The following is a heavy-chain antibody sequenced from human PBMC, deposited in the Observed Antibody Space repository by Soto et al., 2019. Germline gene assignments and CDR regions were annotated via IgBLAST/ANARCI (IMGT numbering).Heavy chain of an antibody. Sequence: PGGSLGLCSAASGLTFWGSAMDGVRQASGKGMEWVGRIRSKANSYATAYAASVKGRFTISRDDSKNTAYLQMNSLKTEDTAVYYCTRSSYYYASSGWAGYYYYGMDVWGQGTTVTVSS. CDR2: IRSKANSYAT. D-gene: IGHD3-22*01. V-gene: IGHV3-73*01. CDR1: GLTFWGSA. J-gene: IGHJ6*02. CDR3: TRSSYYYASSGWAGYYYYGMDV.